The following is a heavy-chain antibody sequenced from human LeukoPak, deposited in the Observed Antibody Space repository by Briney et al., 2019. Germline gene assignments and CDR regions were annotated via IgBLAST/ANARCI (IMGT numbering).Heavy chain of an antibody. V-gene: IGHV1-8*03. Sequence: GASVKVSCKASGYTFTSYDINWVRQATGQGLEWMGWMNPNSGNTGYAQKFQGRVTITRNTSISTAYMELSSLRSEDTAVYYCARFPQRDSGSYGDYWGQGTLVTVSS. CDR3: ARFPQRDSGSYGDY. D-gene: IGHD1-26*01. CDR2: MNPNSGNT. CDR1: GYTFTSYD. J-gene: IGHJ4*02.